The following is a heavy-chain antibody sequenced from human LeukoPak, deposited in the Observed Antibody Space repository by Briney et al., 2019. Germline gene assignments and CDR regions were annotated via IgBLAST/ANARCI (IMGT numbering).Heavy chain of an antibody. V-gene: IGHV3-74*01. J-gene: IGHJ4*02. CDR2: ISTDGSSR. D-gene: IGHD2-21*02. Sequence: PGGSLRLSCAGSGFTFSTYWMHWVCQAPGKGLVWVSRISTDGSSRSYADSVKGRFTISRDNAKNTLFLQMDSLRAEDTAVYYCVRGTSRENGYGGDDPYWGQGTLVIVS. CDR3: VRGTSRENGYGGDDPY. CDR1: GFTFSTYW.